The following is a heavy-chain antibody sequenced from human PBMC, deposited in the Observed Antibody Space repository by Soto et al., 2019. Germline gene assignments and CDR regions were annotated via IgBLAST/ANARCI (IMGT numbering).Heavy chain of an antibody. Sequence: GASVKVSCKASGYTFTSYGISWVRQAPGQGLEWMGWISAYNGNTNYAQKLQGRVTMTTDTSTSTAYMELRSLRSDDTAVYYCARVDTLSFCSGGSCYDEYNWFDPWGQGTLVTVSS. CDR2: ISAYNGNT. D-gene: IGHD2-15*01. V-gene: IGHV1-18*01. CDR3: ARVDTLSFCSGGSCYDEYNWFDP. CDR1: GYTFTSYG. J-gene: IGHJ5*02.